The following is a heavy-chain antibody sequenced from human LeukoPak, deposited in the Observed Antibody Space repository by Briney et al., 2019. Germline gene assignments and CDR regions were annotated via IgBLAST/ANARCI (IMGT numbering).Heavy chain of an antibody. J-gene: IGHJ4*02. CDR1: VVSISSGGYS. CDR3: ARGSYYYDSSGYYYVSPFDY. D-gene: IGHD3-22*01. V-gene: IGHV4-30-2*01. CDR2: IYHSGST. Sequence: SETLSLTCAVSVVSISSGGYSWSWIRQPPGKGREWIVYIYHSGSTYYNPSLKSRVTISVDKSKNQFSLKMSSVKAADTAVYYCARGSYYYDSSGYYYVSPFDYWGQGTLVTVSS.